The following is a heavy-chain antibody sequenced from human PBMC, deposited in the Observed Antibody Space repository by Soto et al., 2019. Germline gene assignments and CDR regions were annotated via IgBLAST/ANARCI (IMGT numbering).Heavy chain of an antibody. CDR2: IDPSDSYT. J-gene: IGHJ5*02. V-gene: IGHV5-10-1*01. Sequence: PGESLKISCKGSGYSFTSYWISWVRQMPGKGLEWMGRIDPSDSYTNYSPSFQGHVTISADKSISTAYLQWSSLKASDTAMYYCARHKRYCSGGSCYDWFDPWGQGTLVTVSS. CDR1: GYSFTSYW. CDR3: ARHKRYCSGGSCYDWFDP. D-gene: IGHD2-15*01.